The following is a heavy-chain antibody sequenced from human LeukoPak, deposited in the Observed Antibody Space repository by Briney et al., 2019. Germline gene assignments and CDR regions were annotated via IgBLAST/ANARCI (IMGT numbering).Heavy chain of an antibody. CDR1: GYTFTGYY. V-gene: IGHV1-2*02. CDR3: ARLRRYYDILTGYSHNYFDY. Sequence: ASVKVSCKASGYTFTGYYMHWVRQAPGQGLEWMGWINPNSGGTNYAQKFQGRVTMTRDTSISTAYMELSRLRSDDTAVYYYARLRRYYDILTGYSHNYFDYWGQGTLVTVSS. J-gene: IGHJ4*02. D-gene: IGHD3-9*01. CDR2: INPNSGGT.